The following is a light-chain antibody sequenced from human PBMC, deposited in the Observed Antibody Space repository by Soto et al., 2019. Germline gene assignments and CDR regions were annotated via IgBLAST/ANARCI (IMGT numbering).Light chain of an antibody. J-gene: IGLJ1*01. CDR3: CSYAGSSTSPYV. CDR2: EAS. V-gene: IGLV2-23*01. Sequence: QSVLTQPASVSGSPGQSITISCTGTSSDFGSHNLVSWYQQYPGKAPQLMIYEASKRPSGVSDRFSGSKSGNTASLTISGLQAEDEADYYCCSYAGSSTSPYVFGTGTKVTVL. CDR1: SSDFGSHNL.